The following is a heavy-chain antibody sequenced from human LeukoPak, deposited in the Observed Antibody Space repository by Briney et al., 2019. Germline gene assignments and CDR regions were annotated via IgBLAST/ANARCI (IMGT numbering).Heavy chain of an antibody. Sequence: SETLSLTCTVSGDSISSYYWGWIRQPPGKGLEWIGYIYYSGSTNYNPSLKSRVAISVDTSKNQFSLKLSSVTAADTAVYYCAGRSRSGWYYDYWGQGTLVTVSS. CDR2: IYYSGST. J-gene: IGHJ4*02. D-gene: IGHD6-19*01. CDR3: AGRSRSGWYYDY. CDR1: GDSISSYY. V-gene: IGHV4-59*01.